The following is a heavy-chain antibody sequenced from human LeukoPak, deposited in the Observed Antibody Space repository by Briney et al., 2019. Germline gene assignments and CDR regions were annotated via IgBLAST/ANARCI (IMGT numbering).Heavy chain of an antibody. Sequence: SETLSLTCTVSGGSISSSSYYWGWLRQPPGKGLEWIGSIYYSGSTYYNPSLKSRVTISVDTSKNQFSLKLSSVTAADTAVYYCARHVDANYDFWSGSFDPWGQGTLVTVSS. V-gene: IGHV4-39*01. D-gene: IGHD3-3*01. CDR1: GGSISSSSYY. CDR2: IYYSGST. CDR3: ARHVDANYDFWSGSFDP. J-gene: IGHJ5*02.